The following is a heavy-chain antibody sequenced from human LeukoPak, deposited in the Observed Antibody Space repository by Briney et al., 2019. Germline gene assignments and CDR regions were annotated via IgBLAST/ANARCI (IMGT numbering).Heavy chain of an antibody. V-gene: IGHV3-23*01. CDR3: AKEGYDSSGTWYYFDY. CDR1: GFTFSSYA. D-gene: IGHD3-22*01. Sequence: GGSLRLSCAASGFTFSSYAMSWVRQAPGKGLGWVSAISGSGGSTYYADSVKGRFTISRDNSKNTLYLQMNSLRAEDTAVYYCAKEGYDSSGTWYYFDYWGQGTLVTVSS. CDR2: ISGSGGST. J-gene: IGHJ4*02.